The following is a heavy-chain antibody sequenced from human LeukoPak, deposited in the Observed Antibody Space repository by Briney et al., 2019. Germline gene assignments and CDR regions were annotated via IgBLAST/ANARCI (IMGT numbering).Heavy chain of an antibody. D-gene: IGHD3-22*01. V-gene: IGHV4-4*07. J-gene: IGHJ4*02. CDR3: ARDKGRYYDSSGYYYGFDY. CDR2: IYTSGST. Sequence: TSETLSLTCTVSGGSISSYYWSWIRRPAGKGLEWIGRIYTSGSTNYNPSLKSRVTMSVDTSKNQFSLKLSSVTAADTAVYYCARDKGRYYDSSGYYYGFDYWGQGTLVTVSS. CDR1: GGSISSYY.